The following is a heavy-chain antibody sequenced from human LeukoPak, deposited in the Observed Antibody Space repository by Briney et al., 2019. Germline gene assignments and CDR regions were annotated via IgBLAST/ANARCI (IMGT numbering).Heavy chain of an antibody. V-gene: IGHV3-23*01. CDR2: IRDSGDST. CDR3: AKDRIGMEWFYDY. D-gene: IGHD3-3*01. CDR1: GFTFSSYA. J-gene: IGHJ4*02. Sequence: GGSLRLSCAASGFTFSSYAMYWVRQAPGEGLEWVSGIRDSGDSTYYADSVKGRFTVSRDNSKNTLYLQMNSLRAEDTAVYYCAKDRIGMEWFYDYWGQGTLVTVSS.